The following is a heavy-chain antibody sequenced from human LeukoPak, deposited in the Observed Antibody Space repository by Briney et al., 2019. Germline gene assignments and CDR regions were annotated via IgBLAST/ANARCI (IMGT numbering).Heavy chain of an antibody. CDR3: ARAGYDFLSGYYYFDY. D-gene: IGHD3-9*01. Sequence: SETLSLTCTVSGGSISCYYWSWLRQPPGKGLEWIGYIYYSESTNYNPSLKSRVTISVDTSKNHFSLQLSAVTAADTAVYYCARAGYDFLSGYYYFDYWGQGTLVTVSS. J-gene: IGHJ4*02. V-gene: IGHV4-59*08. CDR2: IYYSEST. CDR1: GGSISCYY.